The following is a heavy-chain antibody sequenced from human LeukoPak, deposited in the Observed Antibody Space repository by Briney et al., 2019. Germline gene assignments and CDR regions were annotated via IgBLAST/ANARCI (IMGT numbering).Heavy chain of an antibody. CDR1: GGSFSGYY. D-gene: IGHD3-3*01. CDR2: INHSGST. J-gene: IGHJ3*02. CDR3: ARAGVSRITIFGVARANAFDI. Sequence: PSETLSLTCAVYGGSFSGYYWSWIRQPPGKGLEWIGEINHSGSTNYNPSLKSRVTISVDTSKNQFSLKLSSVTAADTAVYYCARAGVSRITIFGVARANAFDIWGQGTVVTVSS. V-gene: IGHV4-34*01.